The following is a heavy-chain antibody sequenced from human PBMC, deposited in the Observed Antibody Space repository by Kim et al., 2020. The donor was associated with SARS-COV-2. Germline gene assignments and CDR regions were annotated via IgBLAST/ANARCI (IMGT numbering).Heavy chain of an antibody. V-gene: IGHV3-23*01. CDR1: GFTFSSYA. CDR3: AKVPDRLRFLEWLFDFYFDY. D-gene: IGHD3-3*01. CDR2: ISGSGDST. J-gene: IGHJ4*02. Sequence: GGSLRLSCAASGFTFSSYAMSWVRQAPGKGLEWVSAISGSGDSTYFADSVKGRFTISRDNSKNTLYLQMNSLRAEDTAVYYCAKVPDRLRFLEWLFDFYFDYWGQGTLVTVSS.